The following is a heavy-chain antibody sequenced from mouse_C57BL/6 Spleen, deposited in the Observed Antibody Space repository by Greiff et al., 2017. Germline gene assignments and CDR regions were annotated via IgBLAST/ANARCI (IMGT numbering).Heavy chain of an antibody. CDR1: GYAFTNYL. D-gene: IGHD2-2*01. J-gene: IGHJ4*01. CDR3: ARGGIYYGYDAAMDY. V-gene: IGHV1-54*01. CDR2: INPGSGGT. Sequence: QVQLKESGAELVRPGTSVKVSCKASGYAFTNYLIEWVKQRPGQGLEWIGVINPGSGGTNYNEKFKGKATLTADKSSSTAYMQLSSLTSEDSAVYFCARGGIYYGYDAAMDYWGQGTSVTVSS.